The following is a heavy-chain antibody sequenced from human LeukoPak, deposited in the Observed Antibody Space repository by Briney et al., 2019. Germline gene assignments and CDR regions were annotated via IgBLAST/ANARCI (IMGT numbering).Heavy chain of an antibody. V-gene: IGHV4-61*09. CDR2: IFTSGSI. J-gene: IGHJ4*02. Sequence: SETLSLTCTVSGGSINTDEYWWSWIRQPAGKGLEWIGHIFTSGSINYNPSLKSRVTISVDTSKNQFSLRLTSVTAADTAVYYCARDPNSNYGFDYWGQGTLVTVSS. CDR3: ARDPNSNYGFDY. CDR1: GGSINTDEYW. D-gene: IGHD4-11*01.